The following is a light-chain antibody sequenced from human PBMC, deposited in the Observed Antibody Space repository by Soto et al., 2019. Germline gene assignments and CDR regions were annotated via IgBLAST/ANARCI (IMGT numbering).Light chain of an antibody. CDR3: QQYGSSPPT. V-gene: IGKV3D-20*01. J-gene: IGKJ1*01. CDR1: QSVSSSY. CDR2: DAS. Sequence: EIVLTEAPATLSLSPGERATLSCGASQSVSSSYLAWYQQNPGLAPRLLFYDASSRATGIPDRFSGSGSGTDFTLTISRLEPEDFAVYYCQQYGSSPPTFGQGTKVDVK.